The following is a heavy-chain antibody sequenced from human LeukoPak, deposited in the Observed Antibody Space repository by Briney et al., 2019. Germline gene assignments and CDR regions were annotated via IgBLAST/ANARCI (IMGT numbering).Heavy chain of an antibody. CDR3: ARGQEQFWVPAAISAHVDY. J-gene: IGHJ4*02. V-gene: IGHV3-30-3*01. CDR2: ISYDGSNK. Sequence: RGSLRLSCAASGFTFSSYAMHWVRQAPGKGLEWVAVISYDGSNKYYADSVKGRFTISRDNSKNTLYLQMNSLRAEDTAVYYCARGQEQFWVPAAISAHVDYWGQGTLVTVSS. D-gene: IGHD2-2*02. CDR1: GFTFSSYA.